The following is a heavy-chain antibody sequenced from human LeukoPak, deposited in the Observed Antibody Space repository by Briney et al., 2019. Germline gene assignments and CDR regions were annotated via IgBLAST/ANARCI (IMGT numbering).Heavy chain of an antibody. CDR2: INSDGSST. J-gene: IGHJ4*02. CDR3: APTRYSSGWPFDY. Sequence: GGSLRLSCAASGFTFSSYWMHWVRQVPGKGLVWVSRINSDGSSTTYADSVKGRFTISRDNAKSTLYLQMNSLRAEDTAVYYCAPTRYSSGWPFDYWGQGALVTVPS. CDR1: GFTFSSYW. D-gene: IGHD6-19*01. V-gene: IGHV3-74*01.